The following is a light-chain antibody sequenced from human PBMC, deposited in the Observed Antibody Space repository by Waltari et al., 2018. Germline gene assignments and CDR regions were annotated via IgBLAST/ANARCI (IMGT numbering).Light chain of an antibody. CDR2: HAS. CDR3: SACTTTSTPLV. V-gene: IGLV2-14*03. Sequence: QSALTQPASVSGSLGQSATISCTGRTSDIGAYAYVTWYHQHPGKTPKPLIYHASTPPLGVSTRFSGSKFGNTASLTISGLQSEDEGDYYCSACTTTSTPLVFGGGTKVTVL. J-gene: IGLJ3*02. CDR1: TSDIGAYAY.